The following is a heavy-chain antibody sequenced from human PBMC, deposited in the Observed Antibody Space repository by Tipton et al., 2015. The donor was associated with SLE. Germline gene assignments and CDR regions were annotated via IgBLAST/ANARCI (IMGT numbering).Heavy chain of an antibody. CDR2: IYHSGST. D-gene: IGHD6-19*01. J-gene: IGHJ5*02. Sequence: LVQPSETLSLTCAVSGGSISSTNWWSWVRQPPGKGLEWIGEIYHSGSTNYNPSLKSRVTISVDTSKNQFSLKLNSVTAADTAVYYCARESVAGTYIPNWFDPWGQGTLVTVSS. V-gene: IGHV4-4*02. CDR1: GGSISSTNW. CDR3: ARESVAGTYIPNWFDP.